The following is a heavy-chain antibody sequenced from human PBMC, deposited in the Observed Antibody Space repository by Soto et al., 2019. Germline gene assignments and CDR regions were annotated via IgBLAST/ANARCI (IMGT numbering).Heavy chain of an antibody. V-gene: IGHV3-21*01. Sequence: PGGSLRLSCAASGFTFRSFTMNWVRQAPGKGLEWVSTISSNSAYIYYADSVKGRFTISRDNAKNSLYLQMSSLRVEDTAVYYCARGHIVATILDYWGQGTLVTVSS. CDR1: GFTFRSFT. CDR3: ARGHIVATILDY. J-gene: IGHJ4*02. D-gene: IGHD5-12*01. CDR2: ISSNSAYI.